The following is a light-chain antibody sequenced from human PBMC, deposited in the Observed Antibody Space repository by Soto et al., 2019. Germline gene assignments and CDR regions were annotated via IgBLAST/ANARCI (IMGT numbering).Light chain of an antibody. J-gene: IGKJ4*02. CDR1: QGIRSW. V-gene: IGKV1-12*01. Sequence: DIQMTQSPSSVSASVGDRVSITCRASQGIRSWLAWYQQKPGKAPKILIYAASSLHSGVPSRFSGSGSGTDFPLTISRLQPEDFATYECQQSDIVPLTFGGGTKVEIK. CDR3: QQSDIVPLT. CDR2: AAS.